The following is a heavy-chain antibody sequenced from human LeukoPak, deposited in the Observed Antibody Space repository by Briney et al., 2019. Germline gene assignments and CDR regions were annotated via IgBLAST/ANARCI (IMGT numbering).Heavy chain of an antibody. V-gene: IGHV3-23*01. J-gene: IGHJ4*02. CDR2: ISGSGGST. CDR1: AFTFSSYA. D-gene: IGHD2-2*01. Sequence: GGSLRLSCAASAFTFSSYAMSWVRQAPGKGLEWVSAISGSGGSTYYADSVKGRFTISRDNSKNTLYLQMNSLRAEDAAVYYCAKDLNAVGEGRFDYWGQGTLVTVSS. CDR3: AKDLNAVGEGRFDY.